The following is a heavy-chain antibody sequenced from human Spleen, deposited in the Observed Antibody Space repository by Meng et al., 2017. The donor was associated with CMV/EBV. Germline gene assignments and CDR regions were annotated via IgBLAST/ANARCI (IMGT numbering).Heavy chain of an antibody. J-gene: IGHJ4*02. V-gene: IGHV4-59*01. CDR2: IYYSGST. Sequence: GSLRLSCTVSGGSISSYYWSWIRQPPGKGLEWIGYIYYSGSTNYNPSLKSRVTISVDTSKNQFSLKLSSVTAADTAVYYCARGRTGTTAYWGQGTLVTVSS. CDR1: GGSISSYY. D-gene: IGHD1-7*01. CDR3: ARGRTGTTAY.